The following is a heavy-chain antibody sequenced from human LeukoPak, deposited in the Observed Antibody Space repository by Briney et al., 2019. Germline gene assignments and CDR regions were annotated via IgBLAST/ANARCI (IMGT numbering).Heavy chain of an antibody. J-gene: IGHJ4*02. CDR3: ARHGELSHP. V-gene: IGHV3-30*03. CDR1: GFTFSSYG. CDR2: ISYDGSNK. Sequence: GGSLRLSCAASGFTFSSYGMHWVRQAPGKGLEWVAVISYDGSNKYYADSVKGRFTISRDNSKNTLYLQMNSLRAEDTAVYYCARHGELSHPWGQGTLVTVSS. D-gene: IGHD3-10*01.